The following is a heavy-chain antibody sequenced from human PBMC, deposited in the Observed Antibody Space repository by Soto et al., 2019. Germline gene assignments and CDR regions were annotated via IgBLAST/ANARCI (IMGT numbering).Heavy chain of an antibody. CDR3: ARDMTRTVVPYFDF. CDR1: GGTFSSYA. D-gene: IGHD1-7*01. CDR2: IVPISGAA. J-gene: IGHJ4*02. V-gene: IGHV1-69*06. Sequence: QVQLVQSGDEVKKPGSSVKVSCKASGGTFSSYALSWVRQAPGQGLEWMGGIVPISGAANYAQKFQGRVTITADKSTSTSYMELSSLRSEDTAVYYCARDMTRTVVPYFDFWGQGTLVTVSS.